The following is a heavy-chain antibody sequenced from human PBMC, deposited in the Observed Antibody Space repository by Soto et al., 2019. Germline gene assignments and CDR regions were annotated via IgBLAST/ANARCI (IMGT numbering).Heavy chain of an antibody. CDR1: GYTFSVYD. CDR3: ARGIWGLSGIAY. Sequence: QVQLVQSGAEVKKPGASVKVSCKTSGYTFSVYDIHWVRQATGQGLEWMGWMNPNSGNTGFAQKFQGRVTMTRNTSISTAYMELSSLRTDDTAVYFCARGIWGLSGIAYWGQGTLVTVSS. CDR2: MNPNSGNT. D-gene: IGHD7-27*01. V-gene: IGHV1-8*01. J-gene: IGHJ4*02.